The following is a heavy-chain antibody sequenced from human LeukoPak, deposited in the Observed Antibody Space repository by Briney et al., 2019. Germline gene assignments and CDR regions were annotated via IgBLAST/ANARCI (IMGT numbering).Heavy chain of an antibody. V-gene: IGHV3-21*04. CDR1: RFILSSYS. CDR2: ISERSSYI. CDR3: AKYSVGATRDY. Sequence: GGSLRLSCAASRFILSSYSMNWVRQAPGKGLEWVSYISERSSYIYYADSVKGRFTISRDNAKNSLYLQMNSLRAEDTAVYYCAKYSVGATRDYWGQGTLVTVSS. J-gene: IGHJ4*02. D-gene: IGHD1-26*01.